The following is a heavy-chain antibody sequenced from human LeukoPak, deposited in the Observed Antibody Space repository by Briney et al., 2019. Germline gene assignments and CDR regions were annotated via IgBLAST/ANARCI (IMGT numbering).Heavy chain of an antibody. D-gene: IGHD3-9*01. V-gene: IGHV1-18*01. Sequence: GASVKVSCKTSGYTFTTYGLAWVRQALGQGLEWMGWISGHNGNTNYAQKFQGRVTMTSETSTRTGYLEVKSLRSDDTAMYYCALGDILTGYWAEYLEYWGQGTLVTVSS. CDR3: ALGDILTGYWAEYLEY. J-gene: IGHJ4*02. CDR1: GYTFTTYG. CDR2: ISGHNGNT.